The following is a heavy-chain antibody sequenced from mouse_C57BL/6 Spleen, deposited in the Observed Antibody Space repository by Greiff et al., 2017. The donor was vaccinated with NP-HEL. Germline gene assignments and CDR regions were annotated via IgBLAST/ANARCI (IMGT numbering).Heavy chain of an antibody. CDR2: IDPSDSET. CDR3: ARRGWDENYAMDY. V-gene: IGHV1-52*01. J-gene: IGHJ4*01. CDR1: GYTFTSYW. Sequence: VQLQQPGAELVRPGSSVKLSCKASGYTFTSYWMHWVKQRPIQGLEWIGNIDPSDSETHYNQKFKDKATLTVDKSSSTAYMQLSSLTSEDSAVYYCARRGWDENYAMDYWGQGTSVTVSS. D-gene: IGHD4-1*01.